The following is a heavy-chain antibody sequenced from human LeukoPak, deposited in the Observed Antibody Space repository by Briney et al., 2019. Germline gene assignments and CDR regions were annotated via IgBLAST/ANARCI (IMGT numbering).Heavy chain of an antibody. Sequence: PGGSLRLSCAASGFTLSSCGMHWVRQAPGKGLEWVAVISYDGSNKYYADSVKGRFSISRDNSENTLSLQMNSLRAEDTAVYYCAAKGNGYTGIYVFAHWGRGTLVTVSS. V-gene: IGHV3-30*03. CDR3: AAKGNGYTGIYVFAH. CDR1: GFTLSSCG. J-gene: IGHJ4*02. CDR2: ISYDGSNK. D-gene: IGHD5-12*01.